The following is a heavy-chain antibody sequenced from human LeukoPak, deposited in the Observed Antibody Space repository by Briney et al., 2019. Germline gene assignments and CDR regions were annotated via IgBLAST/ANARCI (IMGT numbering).Heavy chain of an antibody. CDR3: AKDLLIHDYGGNSGWFDP. D-gene: IGHD4-23*01. J-gene: IGHJ5*02. V-gene: IGHV3-48*01. Sequence: GGSLRLSCAASGFTFSTYTMKWDRQAPGKGLEWVSYISGSSSTIYYADSVKGRFTISRDNAKNSLYLQMNSLRAEDTAVYYCAKDLLIHDYGGNSGWFDPWGQGTLVTVSS. CDR1: GFTFSTYT. CDR2: ISGSSSTI.